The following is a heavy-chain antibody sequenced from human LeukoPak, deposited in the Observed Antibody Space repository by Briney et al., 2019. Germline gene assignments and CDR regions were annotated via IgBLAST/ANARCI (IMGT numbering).Heavy chain of an antibody. V-gene: IGHV1-69*13. CDR1: GGTFSSYA. J-gene: IGHJ4*02. Sequence: SVKVSCKASGGTFSSYAISWVRQAPGQGLEWMGGIIPIFGTANYAQKFQGRVTITADESTSTAYMELSSLRSEDTAVYYCAISSSSWSRGEVVTAIFNYWGQGTLVTVSS. CDR2: IIPIFGTA. CDR3: AISSSSWSRGEVVTAIFNY. D-gene: IGHD2-21*02.